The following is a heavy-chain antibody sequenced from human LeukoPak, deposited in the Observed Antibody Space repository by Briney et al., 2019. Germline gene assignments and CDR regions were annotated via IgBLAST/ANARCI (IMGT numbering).Heavy chain of an antibody. D-gene: IGHD3-9*01. Sequence: PGGSLRLSCAASGFSFSDFYMDWIRQAPGKGLEWVAYISIGAATVYYADSVKGRFTVSRDDAKQSVYLEMHGLRAEDSAVYYCARGLVVRDVPTGYSDYWGQGTLVTVSS. J-gene: IGHJ4*02. CDR1: GFSFSDFY. V-gene: IGHV3-11*01. CDR2: ISIGAATV. CDR3: ARGLVVRDVPTGYSDY.